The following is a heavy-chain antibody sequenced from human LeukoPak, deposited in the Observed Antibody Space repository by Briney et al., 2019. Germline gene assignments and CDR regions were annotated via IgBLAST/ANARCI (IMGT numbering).Heavy chain of an antibody. CDR1: GYTFTGYY. CDR3: ARAAYSGYDVDY. Sequence: AASVKVSRKASGYTFTGYYMHWVRQAPGQGLEWMGWINPNSGGTNYAQKFQGRVTMTRDTSISTAYMELSRLRSGDTAVYYCARAAYSGYDVDYWGQGTLVTVSS. CDR2: INPNSGGT. D-gene: IGHD5-12*01. J-gene: IGHJ4*02. V-gene: IGHV1-2*02.